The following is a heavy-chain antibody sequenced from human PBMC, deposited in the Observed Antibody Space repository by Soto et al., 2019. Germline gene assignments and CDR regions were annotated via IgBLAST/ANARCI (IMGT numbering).Heavy chain of an antibody. CDR2: INAANGDT. Sequence: ASVKVSCKASGYTFTSYGIHWVRQAPGQRLEWMGWINAANGDTKYSPKFQGRVTITADESTSTAYMELSSLRSEDTAVYYCARDRAKGDSSGWYSAGNWFDPWGQGTLVTVSS. CDR3: ARDRAKGDSSGWYSAGNWFDP. J-gene: IGHJ5*02. V-gene: IGHV1-3*01. D-gene: IGHD6-19*01. CDR1: GYTFTSYG.